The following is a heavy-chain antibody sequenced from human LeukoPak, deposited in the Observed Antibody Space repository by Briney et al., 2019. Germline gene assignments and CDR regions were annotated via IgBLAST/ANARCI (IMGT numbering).Heavy chain of an antibody. CDR3: TSDIVVVAAATEPAFDI. V-gene: IGHV3-73*01. Sequence: GGSLRLSCAASGFTFSGSAMHWVRQASGKGLEWVGRIRSKINSYATAYAASVKGRFTISRDDSKNTVYLQMNSLKTEDTAVYYCTSDIVVVAAATEPAFDIWGPGTMVTVSS. J-gene: IGHJ3*02. CDR1: GFTFSGSA. CDR2: IRSKINSYAT. D-gene: IGHD2-15*01.